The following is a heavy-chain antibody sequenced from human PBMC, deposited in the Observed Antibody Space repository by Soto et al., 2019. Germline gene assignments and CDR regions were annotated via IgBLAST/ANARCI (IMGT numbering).Heavy chain of an antibody. D-gene: IGHD3-16*02. CDR3: ARADIVLVPAATQLRLGELSLTPYGMDV. V-gene: IGHV1-3*01. J-gene: IGHJ6*02. Sequence: GASVKVSCKASGYRFSSYAIQWVRQAPGQRLEWMGWINVGNGNTKYSQKFQGRVTITRDTSASTAYMELSSLRSEDTAVYYCARADIVLVPAATQLRLGELSLTPYGMDVWGQGTTVTVSS. CDR2: INVGNGNT. CDR1: GYRFSSYA.